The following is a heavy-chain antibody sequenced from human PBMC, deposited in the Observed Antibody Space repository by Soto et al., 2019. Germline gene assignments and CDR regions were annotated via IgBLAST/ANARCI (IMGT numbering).Heavy chain of an antibody. CDR3: AGKDIADWVVPAARGAFDI. Sequence: PSESLSLTCTVSGGSLSGGTNYWSWVRQSPGKEMEWIGYIYDRGSTKYNPARKSRVTISQDTSLNQFSLKLSPATAADTAVYYCAGKDIADWVVPAARGAFDIWGQGTMVTVSS. CDR2: IYDRGST. J-gene: IGHJ3*02. V-gene: IGHV4-61*01. CDR1: GGSLSGGTNY. D-gene: IGHD2-2*01.